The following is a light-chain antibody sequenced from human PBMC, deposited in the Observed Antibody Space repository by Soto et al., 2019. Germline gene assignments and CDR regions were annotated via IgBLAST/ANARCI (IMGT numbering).Light chain of an antibody. CDR1: QSVSSSY. V-gene: IGKV3-20*01. CDR2: GAS. Sequence: EIVLRQSPGTLSLSPGERATLSCRASQSVSSSYLAWYQQKPGQAPRLLIYGASSRATGIPDRFSGSGSWTDFAFTISKLEPEDFAVYYCQQYGSSPFTFGQGKRLEIK. CDR3: QQYGSSPFT. J-gene: IGKJ5*01.